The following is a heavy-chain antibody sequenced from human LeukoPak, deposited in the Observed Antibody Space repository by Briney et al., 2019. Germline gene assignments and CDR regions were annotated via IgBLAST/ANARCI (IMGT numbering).Heavy chain of an antibody. CDR3: ARIRGYSSGYYFEY. V-gene: IGHV4-39*01. J-gene: IGHJ4*02. CDR1: GGSISSSSYY. D-gene: IGHD5-18*01. CDR2: IYYSGST. Sequence: SETLSLTCTVSGGSISSSSYYWGWIRQPPGKGLEWIGSIYYSGSTYYNPSLKSRVAISVDTSMNEISLRLTSMTAADTAVYYCARIRGYSSGYYFEYWGQGTLVTGS.